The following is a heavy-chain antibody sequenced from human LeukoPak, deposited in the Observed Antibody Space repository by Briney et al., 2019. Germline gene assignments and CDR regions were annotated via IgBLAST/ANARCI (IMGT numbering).Heavy chain of an antibody. J-gene: IGHJ5*02. V-gene: IGHV4-59*13. CDR2: IYYSANT. Sequence: SETLSLTCTVSGGPISSYYWSWLRQPPGKGLEWIGYIYYSANTNYNPSLKSRVTMSVDTSKNQFSLKLSSVTAADTAVYYCARSITNRGSYWFDPWGQGTLVTVSS. CDR3: ARSITNRGSYWFDP. CDR1: GGPISSYY. D-gene: IGHD2-8*01.